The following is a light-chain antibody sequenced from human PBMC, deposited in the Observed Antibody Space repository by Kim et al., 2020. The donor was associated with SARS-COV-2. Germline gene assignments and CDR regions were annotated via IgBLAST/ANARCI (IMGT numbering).Light chain of an antibody. Sequence: PGRAPILVLYRDKERPSWNTERFSGSRSGTTLTLTITGVQTEDEADYFCQSADISGTSWIYGGGTKLTVL. CDR3: QSADISGTSWI. J-gene: IGLJ2*01. V-gene: IGLV3-25*03. CDR2: RDK.